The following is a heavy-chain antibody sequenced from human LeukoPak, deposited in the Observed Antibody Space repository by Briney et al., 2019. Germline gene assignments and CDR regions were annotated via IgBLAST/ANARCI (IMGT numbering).Heavy chain of an antibody. Sequence: GSLRLSCAASGFTFSDYYMSWIRQAPGKGLEWVSYISSGSTIYYADSVKGRFTISRDNAKNSLYLQMNSLRAEDTAVYYCARDRVKIWFGELSYVDYWGQGTLVTVSS. J-gene: IGHJ4*02. CDR2: ISSGSTI. CDR3: ARDRVKIWFGELSYVDY. D-gene: IGHD3-10*01. V-gene: IGHV3-11*01. CDR1: GFTFSDYY.